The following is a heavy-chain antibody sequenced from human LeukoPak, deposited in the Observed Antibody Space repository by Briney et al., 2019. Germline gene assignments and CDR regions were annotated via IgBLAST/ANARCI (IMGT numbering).Heavy chain of an antibody. V-gene: IGHV4-39*07. Sequence: SETLSLTCTVSGGSISSSSYYRGWIRQPPGKGLEWIGSIYYSGSTNYNPSLKSRVTISVDTSKNQFSLKLSSVTAADTAVYYCARGGGEQWLVGSMDVWGKGTTVTVSS. CDR1: GGSISSSSYY. J-gene: IGHJ6*03. CDR2: IYYSGST. D-gene: IGHD6-19*01. CDR3: ARGGGEQWLVGSMDV.